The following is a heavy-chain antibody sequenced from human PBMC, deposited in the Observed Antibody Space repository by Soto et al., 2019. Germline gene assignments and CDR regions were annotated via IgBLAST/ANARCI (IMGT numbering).Heavy chain of an antibody. V-gene: IGHV4-30-4*01. CDR1: GGSISSGDYY. CDR2: IYYSGST. CDR3: ARDSSASGAGNWFDP. Sequence: KTSETLSLTCTVSGGSISSGDYYWSWIRQPPGKGLEWIGYIYYSGSTYYNPSLKSRVTISVDTSKNQFSLKLSSVTAADTAVYYCARDSSASGAGNWFDPWGQGTLVTVSS. D-gene: IGHD3-16*01. J-gene: IGHJ5*02.